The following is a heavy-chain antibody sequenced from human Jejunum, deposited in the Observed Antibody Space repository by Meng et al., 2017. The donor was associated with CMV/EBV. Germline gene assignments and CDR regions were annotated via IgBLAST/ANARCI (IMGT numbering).Heavy chain of an antibody. CDR2: ITSVSNFM. V-gene: IGHV3-21*01. J-gene: IGHJ4*02. CDR1: GFTLSSYS. Sequence: EVQVMESGGGLVKPGGSLRLSCAASGFTLSSYSMNWVRQAPGKGLEWVSSITSVSNFMYYADSVKGRFTISRDNAKNSLYLQMNSLRVDDTAVYYCARAGVRDGYGPLDSDYWGQGTLVTVSS. D-gene: IGHD2-2*03. CDR3: ARAGVRDGYGPLDSDY.